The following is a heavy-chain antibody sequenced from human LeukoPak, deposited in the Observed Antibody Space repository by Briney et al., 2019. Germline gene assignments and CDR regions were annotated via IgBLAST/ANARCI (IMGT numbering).Heavy chain of an antibody. D-gene: IGHD3-10*01. CDR2: INAGNGNT. CDR1: GYTFTSYA. CDR3: ARGPYYHNWFDP. J-gene: IGHJ5*02. V-gene: IGHV1-3*01. Sequence: GASVKVSCKASGYTFTSYAMHWVRQAPGQRLEWMGWINAGNGNTKYSQKFQGRVTITRDTSASTAHMELSSLRSEDTAVYYCARGPYYHNWFDPWGQGTLVTVSS.